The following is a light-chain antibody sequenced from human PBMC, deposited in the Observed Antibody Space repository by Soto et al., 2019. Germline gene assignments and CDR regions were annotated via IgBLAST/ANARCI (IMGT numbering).Light chain of an antibody. CDR2: EVS. CDR1: SRDVGGYNY. CDR3: NSYTSSSTFV. J-gene: IGLJ1*01. Sequence: QSALTQPASVSGSPGQSITISCTGTSRDVGGYNYVSWYQQHPGKAPKLMIYEVSSRPSGVSNRFSGSRSGNTASLTISGLQAEDEAEYYCNSYTSSSTFVFGTGTKLTVL. V-gene: IGLV2-14*01.